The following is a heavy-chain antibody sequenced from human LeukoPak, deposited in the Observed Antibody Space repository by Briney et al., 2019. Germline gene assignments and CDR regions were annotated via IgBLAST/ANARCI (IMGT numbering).Heavy chain of an antibody. CDR3: ARDPLLGDYGSGSYYRRAHYYYGMDV. CDR1: RDSVSNDKFF. V-gene: IGHV4-4*07. D-gene: IGHD3-10*01. J-gene: IGHJ6*02. CDR2: IYTSGST. Sequence: PSETLSLTCTVSRDSVSNDKFFWSWIRQPAGKGLEWIGRIYTSGSTNYNPSLKSRVTMSVDTSKNQFSLKLSSVTAADTAVYYCARDPLLGDYGSGSYYRRAHYYYGMDVWGQGTTVTVSS.